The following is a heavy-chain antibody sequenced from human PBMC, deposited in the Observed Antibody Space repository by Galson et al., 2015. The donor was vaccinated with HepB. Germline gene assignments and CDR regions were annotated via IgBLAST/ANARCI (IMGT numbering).Heavy chain of an antibody. D-gene: IGHD6-13*01. V-gene: IGHV3-30*04. CDR3: ARDVRSSSWYDAFDI. CDR2: ISYDGSNK. J-gene: IGHJ3*02. Sequence: SLRLSCAASGFTLSSYAMHWVRQAPGKGLEWVAVISYDGSNKYYADSVKGRFTISRDNSKNTLYLQMNSLRAEDTAVYYCARDVRSSSWYDAFDIWGQGTMVTASS. CDR1: GFTLSSYA.